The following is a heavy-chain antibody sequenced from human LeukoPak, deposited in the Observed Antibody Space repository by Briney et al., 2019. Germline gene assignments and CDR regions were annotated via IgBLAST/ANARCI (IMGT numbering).Heavy chain of an antibody. CDR3: ATIAVAGSFGFDY. J-gene: IGHJ4*02. Sequence: ASVKVSCKVSGYTLTELYMHWVREAPGKGLEWMGGFDPEGGETIYAQKFQGRVTMTEDTSTDTAYMELSSLRSEDTAVYYCATIAVAGSFGFDYWGQGTLVTVSS. D-gene: IGHD6-19*01. CDR2: FDPEGGET. V-gene: IGHV1-24*01. CDR1: GYTLTELY.